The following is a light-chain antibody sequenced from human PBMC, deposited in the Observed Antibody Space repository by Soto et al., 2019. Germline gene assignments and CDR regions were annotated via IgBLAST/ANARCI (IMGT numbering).Light chain of an antibody. CDR3: QQLSHWPFT. V-gene: IGKV3-11*01. Sequence: EIVLTQSPATLSLSPGERATLSCRASQTVGTSLAWYQQKPGQAPRLLIYDASKRATGIPARFNGSGSGTDFTLTISRLEPEDFALYYCQQLSHWPFTFGPGTKVDIK. CDR2: DAS. J-gene: IGKJ3*01. CDR1: QTVGTS.